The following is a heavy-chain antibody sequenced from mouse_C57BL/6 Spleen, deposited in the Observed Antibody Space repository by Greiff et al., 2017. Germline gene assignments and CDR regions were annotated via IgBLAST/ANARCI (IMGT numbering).Heavy chain of an antibody. J-gene: IGHJ4*01. V-gene: IGHV14-1*01. CDR1: GFNIKDYF. Sequence: VQLQQSGAELVRPGASVKLSCTASGFNIKDYFMHWVKQRPEQGLEWIGRIDPEDGDTEYAPKFQGKATLTADTSSNTAYLQLSSLTSEDTAVYYCTYYDYDWGVDYWGQGTSVTVSS. D-gene: IGHD2-4*01. CDR3: TYYDYDWGVDY. CDR2: IDPEDGDT.